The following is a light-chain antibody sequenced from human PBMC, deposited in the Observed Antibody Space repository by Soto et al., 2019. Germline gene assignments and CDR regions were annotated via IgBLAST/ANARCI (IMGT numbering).Light chain of an antibody. Sequence: QSALTQPAPVSGSPGQSITISCTGTSSDVGGYNYISWYQQHPGKAPKFIIYEVSNRPSGISNRFSGSKSGNTASLTISGLQAEDEADYYCSSYTSSNTYVFGSGTKVTVL. CDR1: SSDVGGYNY. CDR2: EVS. J-gene: IGLJ1*01. CDR3: SSYTSSNTYV. V-gene: IGLV2-14*01.